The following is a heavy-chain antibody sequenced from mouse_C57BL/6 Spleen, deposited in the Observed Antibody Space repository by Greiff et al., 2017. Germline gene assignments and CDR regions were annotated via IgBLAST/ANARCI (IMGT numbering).Heavy chain of an antibody. CDR1: GYAFSSYW. Sequence: VQLQQSGAELVKPGASVKISCKASGYAFSSYWMTWVKQRPGKGLEWIGQIYPGDGGPNYNGKFKGKATLTADKSSSTAYMQLSSLPSDEAAVVYCARNSSGHVDYWGQGTTRTVSS. CDR3: ARNSSGHVDY. CDR2: IYPGDGGP. D-gene: IGHD3-2*02. V-gene: IGHV1-80*01. J-gene: IGHJ2*01.